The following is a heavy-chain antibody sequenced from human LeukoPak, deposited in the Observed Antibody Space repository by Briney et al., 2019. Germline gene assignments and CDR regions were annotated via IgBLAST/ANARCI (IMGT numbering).Heavy chain of an antibody. CDR1: GYTFTVYY. CDR2: INPNIGGI. Sequence: ASVRVSCKASGYTFTVYYIHWVRQAPGQGGERGGWINPNIGGIHYSQTFLRTTTMPRATSISTAYMHLSTLTSAHTPLYYCATAAGHSTSRNSEYFFDYWGQGTLVTVSS. CDR3: ATAAGHSTSRNSEYFFDY. V-gene: IGHV1-2*02. J-gene: IGHJ4*02. D-gene: IGHD6-6*01.